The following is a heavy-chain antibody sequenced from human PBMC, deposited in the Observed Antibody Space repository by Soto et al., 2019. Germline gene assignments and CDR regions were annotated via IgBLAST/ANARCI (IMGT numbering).Heavy chain of an antibody. D-gene: IGHD3-3*01. J-gene: IGHJ4*02. CDR3: VRGIGGYFHE. V-gene: IGHV4-59*06. CDR1: GGSINSDY. CDR2: IYYSGST. Sequence: SETLSLTCTVSGGSINSDYWSWIRQPPGKGLEWIGYIYYSGSTYYNPSLKSRITISVDTSKNQFSLKLSSVTAADTAVYYCVRGIGGYFHEWGQGSLVTVSS.